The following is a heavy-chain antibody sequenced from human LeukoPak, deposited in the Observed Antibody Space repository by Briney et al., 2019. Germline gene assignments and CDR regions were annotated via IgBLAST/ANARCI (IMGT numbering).Heavy chain of an antibody. CDR1: GFTFSEYY. D-gene: IGHD5-12*01. J-gene: IGHJ4*02. V-gene: IGHV3-72*01. CDR2: TRNKANSHTT. CDR3: TSCAYDYRFFEN. Sequence: GGSLRLSCAAFGFTFSEYYMDWVSQAPGKGLEWVARTRNKANSHTTEYAACVKGRFTISRDDSKNSLYLQMNSLKTEDTAVYYCTSCAYDYRFFENWGQGTLVTVSS.